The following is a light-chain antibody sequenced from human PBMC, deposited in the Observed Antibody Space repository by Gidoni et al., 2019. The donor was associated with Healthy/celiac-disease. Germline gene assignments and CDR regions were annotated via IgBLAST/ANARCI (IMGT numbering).Light chain of an antibody. V-gene: IGKV4-1*01. J-gene: IGKJ4*01. Sequence: DIVMTQSPDSLAVSLGERATINCKSRQSVLYSSNNKNYLAWYQQKPGQPPKLLIHWASTRESGVPDRFGGSGSGTDFTLTISSLQAEDVAVYYCQQYYSTPPAFGGGTKVEIK. CDR2: WAS. CDR1: QSVLYSSNNKNY. CDR3: QQYYSTPPA.